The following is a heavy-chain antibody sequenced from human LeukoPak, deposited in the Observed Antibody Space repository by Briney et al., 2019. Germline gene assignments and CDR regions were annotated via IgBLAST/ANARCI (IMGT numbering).Heavy chain of an antibody. D-gene: IGHD3-22*01. Sequence: GGSLRLSCAASGFTFSSYAMSWVRQAPGKGLEWVSAISGSGGSTYYADSVKGRFTISRDNSKNTLYLQMNSLRAEDTALYYCAKDSRVVVIEYWGQGTLVTVSS. CDR1: GFTFSSYA. CDR3: AKDSRVVVIEY. V-gene: IGHV3-23*01. CDR2: ISGSGGST. J-gene: IGHJ4*02.